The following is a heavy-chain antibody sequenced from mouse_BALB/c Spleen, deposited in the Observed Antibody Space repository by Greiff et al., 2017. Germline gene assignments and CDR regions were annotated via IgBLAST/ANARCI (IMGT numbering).Heavy chain of an antibody. CDR3: ARLGDYVGYWYFDV. Sequence: VQLQQSGPELVKPGASVRISCKASGYTFTSYYIHWVKQRPGQGLEWIGWIYPGNVNTKYNEKFKGKATLTADKSSSTAYMQLSSLTSEDSAVYFCARLGDYVGYWYFDVWGAGTTVTVSS. J-gene: IGHJ1*01. CDR1: GYTFTSYY. CDR2: IYPGNVNT. V-gene: IGHV1S56*01. D-gene: IGHD2-4*01.